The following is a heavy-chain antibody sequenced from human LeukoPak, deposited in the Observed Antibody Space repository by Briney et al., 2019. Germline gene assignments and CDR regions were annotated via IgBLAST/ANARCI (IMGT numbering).Heavy chain of an antibody. V-gene: IGHV1-46*01. D-gene: IGHD3-22*01. J-gene: IGHJ4*02. CDR3: ARGIYYYDSSGYYNYFDY. CDR1: GYTFTRYY. Sequence: ASVKVSCKASGYTFTRYYMHWGRQTPGQGLERMGIINPSGGSTSYAQKFQGRVTMTRDTSTSTVYMELCSLRSEDTAVYYCARGIYYYDSSGYYNYFDYWGQGTLVTVSS. CDR2: INPSGGST.